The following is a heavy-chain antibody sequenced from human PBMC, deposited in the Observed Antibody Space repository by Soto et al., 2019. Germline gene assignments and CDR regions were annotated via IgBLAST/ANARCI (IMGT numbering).Heavy chain of an antibody. CDR2: IILALGTP. D-gene: IGHD2-15*01. J-gene: IGHJ5*01. CDR1: GGSFNNYA. V-gene: IGHV1-69*01. Sequence: QVQLVQSGAEVKKPGSSVKVSCKPSGGSFNNYALSWVRQAPGQGLEWLGGIILALGTPHYAQNFQGRVTITADESRSTVYMDLRSLGSDDSAVYYCAREGSYGWYDCWGQGTLVTVSS. CDR3: AREGSYGWYDC.